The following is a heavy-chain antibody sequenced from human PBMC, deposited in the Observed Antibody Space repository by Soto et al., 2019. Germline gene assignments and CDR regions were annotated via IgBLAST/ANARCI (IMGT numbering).Heavy chain of an antibody. CDR1: GLSISSASYY. V-gene: IGHV4-31*03. J-gene: IGHJ4*02. CDR2: IYYNGST. Sequence: QVLLQESGPGLMKPSQTLSLTCTVSGLSISSASYYWSWIRQHPGKGLEWVGTIYYNGSTYYSPSLKCRVTVWVDTSKNQSSLRLTSVTAADTAVYYCASYRTSGSWSKFNYWGRGTLVSVSS. D-gene: IGHD6-25*01. CDR3: ASYRTSGSWSKFNY.